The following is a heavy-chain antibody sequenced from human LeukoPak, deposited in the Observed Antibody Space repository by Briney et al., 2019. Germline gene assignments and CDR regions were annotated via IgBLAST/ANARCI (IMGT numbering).Heavy chain of an antibody. CDR2: ISSNGGST. CDR3: AREGDTDSGSYWYFDL. J-gene: IGHJ2*01. V-gene: IGHV3-64*01. D-gene: IGHD1-26*01. CDR1: GFTFSSYA. Sequence: HPGGSLRLSCAASGFTFSSYAMHWVRQAPGKGLEYVSAISSNGGSTYYANSVKGRFTISRDNSKNTLYLQMGSLRAEDMAVYYCAREGDTDSGSYWYFDLWGRGTLVTVSS.